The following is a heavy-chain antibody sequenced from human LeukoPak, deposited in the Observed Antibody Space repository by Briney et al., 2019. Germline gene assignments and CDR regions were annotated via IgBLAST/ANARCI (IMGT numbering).Heavy chain of an antibody. V-gene: IGHV3-33*01. CDR1: GFTFNNYG. CDR2: IWFDGNNK. J-gene: IGHJ6*02. CDR3: ARKRRFGNYYYYGMDV. Sequence: GRSLRLSCAASGFTFNNYGMHWVRQTPGKGLEWVAVIWFDGNNKFYADSVKGRFTISRDNCNNTLFLQMSSLRVEDTAVYYCARKRRFGNYYYYGMDVWGQGTTVTVSS. D-gene: IGHD3-3*01.